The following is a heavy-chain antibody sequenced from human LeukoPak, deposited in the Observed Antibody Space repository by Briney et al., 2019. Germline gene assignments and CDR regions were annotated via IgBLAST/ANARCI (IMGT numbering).Heavy chain of an antibody. J-gene: IGHJ4*02. D-gene: IGHD3-10*01. CDR2: INPNSGGT. CDR1: GYTFTGYY. V-gene: IGHV1-2*02. CDR3: ASTARITMVRGVIMNPYYFDY. Sequence: ASVKVSCEASGYTFTGYYMHWVRQAPGQGLEWMGWINPNSGGTNYAQKFQGRVTMTRDTSISTAYMELSRLRSDDTAVYYCASTARITMVRGVIMNPYYFDYWGQGTLVTVSS.